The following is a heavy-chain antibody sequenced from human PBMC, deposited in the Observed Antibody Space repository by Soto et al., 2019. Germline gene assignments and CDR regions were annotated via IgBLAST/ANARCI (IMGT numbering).Heavy chain of an antibody. D-gene: IGHD3-22*01. CDR1: GFTFSSYS. Sequence: GGSLRLSCAASGFTFSSYSMNWVRQAPGKGLEWVSSISSSSSYIYYADSVKGRFTISRDNAKNSLYLQMNGLRAEDTAVYYCARAPNYYDSSGYDTALDYWGQGTLVTVSS. CDR3: ARAPNYYDSSGYDTALDY. CDR2: ISSSSSYI. V-gene: IGHV3-21*01. J-gene: IGHJ4*02.